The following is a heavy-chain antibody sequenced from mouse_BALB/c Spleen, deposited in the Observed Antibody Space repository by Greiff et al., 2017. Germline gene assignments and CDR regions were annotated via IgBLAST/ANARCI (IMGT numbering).Heavy chain of an antibody. J-gene: IGHJ2*01. CDR3: ARGYGNFYYFDY. CDR1: GFNIKDTY. V-gene: IGHV14-3*02. Sequence: VQLKQSGAELVKPGASVKLSCTASGFNIKDTYMHWVKQRPEQGLEWIGRIDPANGNTKYDPKFQGKATITADTSSNTAYLQLSSLTSEDTAVYYCARGYGNFYYFDYWGQGTTLTVSS. CDR2: IDPANGNT. D-gene: IGHD2-10*02.